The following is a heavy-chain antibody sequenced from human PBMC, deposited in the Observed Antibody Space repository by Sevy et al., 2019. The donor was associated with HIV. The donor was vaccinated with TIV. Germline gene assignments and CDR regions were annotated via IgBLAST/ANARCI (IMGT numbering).Heavy chain of an antibody. J-gene: IGHJ4*02. Sequence: GGSLRLSCAASGFIFSNYYMTWVRQAPGKGLEWVSYISDSRDTKAYADSVKGRFTISRDNAKNALYLQMSSLRGEDRAVYYCARVRDRYCSGGSCYSGYFFDYWGQGTLVTVSS. CDR1: GFIFSNYY. D-gene: IGHD2-15*01. V-gene: IGHV3-48*01. CDR2: ISDSRDTK. CDR3: ARVRDRYCSGGSCYSGYFFDY.